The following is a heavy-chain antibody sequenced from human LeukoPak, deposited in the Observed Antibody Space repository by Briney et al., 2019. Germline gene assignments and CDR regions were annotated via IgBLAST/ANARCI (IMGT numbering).Heavy chain of an antibody. CDR3: ARGAPMVRGEKRSSGAFDI. J-gene: IGHJ3*02. D-gene: IGHD3-10*01. CDR2: ISYDGSNK. V-gene: IGHV3-30*04. Sequence: GRSLRLSCAASGFTFSSYAMHWVRQAPGKGLEWVAVISYDGSNKYYADSVKGRFTISRDNSKNTLYLQMNSLRAEDTAVYYCARGAPMVRGEKRSSGAFDIWGQGTMVTVSS. CDR1: GFTFSSYA.